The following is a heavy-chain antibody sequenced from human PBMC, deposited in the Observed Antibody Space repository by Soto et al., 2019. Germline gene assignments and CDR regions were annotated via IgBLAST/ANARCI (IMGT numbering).Heavy chain of an antibody. D-gene: IGHD3-3*01. V-gene: IGHV3-23*01. Sequence: LRLSCAASGFTFSSYAMSWVRQAPGKGLEWVSAISGSGGSTYYADSVKGRFTISRDDSKNTLYLQMNSLRAEDTAVYYCAKDLALLLRFLEWLGWDVWGQGTTVTVSS. J-gene: IGHJ6*02. CDR2: ISGSGGST. CDR3: AKDLALLLRFLEWLGWDV. CDR1: GFTFSSYA.